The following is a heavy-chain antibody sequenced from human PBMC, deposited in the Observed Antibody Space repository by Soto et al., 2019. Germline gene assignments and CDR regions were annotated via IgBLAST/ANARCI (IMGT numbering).Heavy chain of an antibody. CDR2: ISNDGSTT. CDR1: GFTLSSNS. D-gene: IGHD3-10*01. Sequence: EVQLLESGGGLVQPGGSLRLSCAASGFTLSSNSMAWVRQAPGKRLQWVSGISNDGSTTFYADSVRGRFTISRDTSTNTLYLQMDSLRVEDTAVYVCAKWSGFGDAWGQGTLVTVSS. CDR3: AKWSGFGDA. J-gene: IGHJ5*02. V-gene: IGHV3-23*01.